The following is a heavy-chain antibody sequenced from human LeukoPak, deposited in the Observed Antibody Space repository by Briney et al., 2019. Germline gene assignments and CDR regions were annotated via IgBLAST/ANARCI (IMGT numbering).Heavy chain of an antibody. CDR2: ISGSGGST. Sequence: GGSLRLSCAASGFTFSSYAMSWVRQAPVKGLEWVSAISGSGGSTYYADSVKGRFTISRDNSKNTLYLQMNSLRAEDTAVYYCAKVGWELLTYFDYWGQGTLVTVSS. CDR3: AKVGWELLTYFDY. J-gene: IGHJ4*02. V-gene: IGHV3-23*01. D-gene: IGHD1-26*01. CDR1: GFTFSSYA.